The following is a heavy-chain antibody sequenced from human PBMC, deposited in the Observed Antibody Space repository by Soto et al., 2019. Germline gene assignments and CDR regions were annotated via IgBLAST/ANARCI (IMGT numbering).Heavy chain of an antibody. CDR2: IIPIFGTA. J-gene: IGHJ3*02. D-gene: IGHD6-13*01. CDR3: VIAAAGMSYREAFDI. CDR1: GGTFSSYA. V-gene: IGHV1-69*13. Sequence: SVKVSCKASGGTFSSYAISWVRQAPGQGLEWMGGIIPIFGTANYAQKFQGRVTITADESTSTAYMELSSLRSEDTAVYYCVIAAAGMSYREAFDIWGQGTMVTVSS.